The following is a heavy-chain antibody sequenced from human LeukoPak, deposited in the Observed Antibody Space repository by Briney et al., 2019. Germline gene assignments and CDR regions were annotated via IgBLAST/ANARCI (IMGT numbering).Heavy chain of an antibody. D-gene: IGHD6-13*01. Sequence: ASVKVSCKASGNIFISYAMHWVRQAPGQRLEWMGWINAGNGNTKYSQKFQGRVTITRDTSASTAYMELSSLRSEDTAVYYCARPVYSSSWYGFDPWGQGTLVTVSS. CDR3: ARPVYSSSWYGFDP. CDR1: GNIFISYA. J-gene: IGHJ5*02. CDR2: INAGNGNT. V-gene: IGHV1-3*01.